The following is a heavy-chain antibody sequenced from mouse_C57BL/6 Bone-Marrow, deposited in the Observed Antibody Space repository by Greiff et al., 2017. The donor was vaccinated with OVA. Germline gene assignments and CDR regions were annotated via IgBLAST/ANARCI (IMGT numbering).Heavy chain of an antibody. D-gene: IGHD1-1*01. J-gene: IGHJ1*03. CDR1: GYTFTSYW. V-gene: IGHV1-69*01. CDR3: ARGDHYYGSSRYFDV. CDR2: IDPSDSYT. Sequence: QVQLQQPGAELVMPGASVKLSCKASGYTFTSYWMHWVKQRPGQGLEWIGEIDPSDSYTNYNQKFKGKSTLTVDKSSSTAYMQLSSLTSEDSAVYDCARGDHYYGSSRYFDVWGTGTTVTVSS.